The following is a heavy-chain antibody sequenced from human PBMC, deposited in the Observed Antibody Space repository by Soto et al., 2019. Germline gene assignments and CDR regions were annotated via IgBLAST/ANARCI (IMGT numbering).Heavy chain of an antibody. CDR1: GGSFSGYY. CDR2: INHSGST. D-gene: IGHD1-26*01. J-gene: IGHJ5*02. Sequence: PSETLSLTCAVYGGSFSGYYWSWIRQPPGKGLEWIGEINHSGSTNYNPSLKSRVTISVDTSKNQFSLKLSSVTAADTAVYYCARLIGYSCLSRRQGLRWFDLWRQGTLV. V-gene: IGHV4-34*01. CDR3: ARLIGYSCLSRRQGLRWFDL.